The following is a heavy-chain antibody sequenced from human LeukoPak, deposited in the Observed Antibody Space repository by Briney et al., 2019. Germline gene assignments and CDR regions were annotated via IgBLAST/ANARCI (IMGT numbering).Heavy chain of an antibody. CDR2: IYYSGST. D-gene: IGHD3-10*01. Sequence: SETLSLTCTVSGGSISSSSYYWGWIRQPPGKGLEWIGSIYYSGSTYYNPSLKSRVTISVDTSKNQFSLKLSSVTAADTAVYYCARDAAVLDYYGSGSYRWLENWFDPWGQGTLVTVSS. CDR3: ARDAAVLDYYGSGSYRWLENWFDP. J-gene: IGHJ5*02. CDR1: GGSISSSSYY. V-gene: IGHV4-39*07.